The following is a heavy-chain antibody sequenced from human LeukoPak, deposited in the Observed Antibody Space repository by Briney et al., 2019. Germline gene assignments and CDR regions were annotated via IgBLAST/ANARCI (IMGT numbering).Heavy chain of an antibody. Sequence: GGSLRLSCAASGLTFSSYVMSWVRQAPGKGLEWVANVKQDGSEKYYVDSVKGRFTISRDNAKNSLYLQMNSLRAEDTAVYYCARVLWFGEAALDYWGQGTLVTVSS. CDR3: ARVLWFGEAALDY. CDR2: VKQDGSEK. J-gene: IGHJ4*02. D-gene: IGHD3-10*01. CDR1: GLTFSSYV. V-gene: IGHV3-7*03.